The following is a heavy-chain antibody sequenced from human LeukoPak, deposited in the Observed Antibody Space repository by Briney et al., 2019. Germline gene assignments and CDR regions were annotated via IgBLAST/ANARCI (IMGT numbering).Heavy chain of an antibody. J-gene: IGHJ6*02. D-gene: IGHD3-3*01. CDR1: GFPFSVYF. Sequence: GGSLVLSCAASGFPFSVYFMRWVRQAPGKGLEWVAKIKPDGRAQYYVDSVQGRFTFSRDNAGNSLYLQMNNLRAEDSAVYYCVREDFWRVDDWGQGTTVTVSS. CDR3: VREDFWRVDD. CDR2: IKPDGRAQ. V-gene: IGHV3-7*01.